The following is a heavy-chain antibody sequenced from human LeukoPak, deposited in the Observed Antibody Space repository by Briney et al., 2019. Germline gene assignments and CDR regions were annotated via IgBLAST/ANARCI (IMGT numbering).Heavy chain of an antibody. D-gene: IGHD3-9*01. Sequence: GGSLRLSCAASGFTFHSYWMHWVRHAPGKGLVCVSRIDNDGGSTTYADSVKGRVTISKDNAKNTLYLQMNSVRAEDTAVYYCARSWFPYYFDYWGQGTLVTVSS. CDR1: GFTFHSYW. CDR3: ARSWFPYYFDY. J-gene: IGHJ4*02. CDR2: IDNDGGST. V-gene: IGHV3-74*01.